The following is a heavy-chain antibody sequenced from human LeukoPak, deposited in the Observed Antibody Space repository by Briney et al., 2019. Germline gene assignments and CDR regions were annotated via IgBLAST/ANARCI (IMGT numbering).Heavy chain of an antibody. D-gene: IGHD6-19*01. CDR1: GGSISSYY. CDR3: ARQGIAVAGTWFDP. Sequence: SETLSLTCTVSGGSISSYYWSWIRQPPGKGLEWIGYIYYSGSTNYNPSLKSRVTISVDTSKNQFSLKLSSVTAADTAVYYCARQGIAVAGTWFDPWGQGTLVTVSS. J-gene: IGHJ5*02. CDR2: IYYSGST. V-gene: IGHV4-59*08.